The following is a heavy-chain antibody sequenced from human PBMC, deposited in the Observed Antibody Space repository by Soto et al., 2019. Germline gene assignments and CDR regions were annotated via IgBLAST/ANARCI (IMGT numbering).Heavy chain of an antibody. D-gene: IGHD6-13*01. CDR2: ISSSGSTI. J-gene: IGHJ4*02. Sequence: GGSLRLSCAASGFTFSDYYMSWIRQAPGKGLEWVSYISSSGSTIYYADSVKGRFTISRDNAKNSLYLQMNSLRAEDTAVYYCARERYSSSWAPWVAHGPADYWGQGTLVTVSS. CDR1: GFTFSDYY. CDR3: ARERYSSSWAPWVAHGPADY. V-gene: IGHV3-11*01.